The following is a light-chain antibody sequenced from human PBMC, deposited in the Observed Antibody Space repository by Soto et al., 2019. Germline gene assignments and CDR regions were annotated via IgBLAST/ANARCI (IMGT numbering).Light chain of an antibody. J-gene: IGLJ1*01. V-gene: IGLV2-23*01. CDR1: SSDVGSYNL. CDR2: GGT. CDR3: CSYAGITTDDV. Sequence: QSVLTQPASVSGSPGQSITISCTGTSSDVGSYNLVSWYQQHPGEAPKLMIYGGTKRPSGVSNRFSGSKSGNTASLTISGLQAEDEADYYCCSYAGITTDDVFGTGTKLTVL.